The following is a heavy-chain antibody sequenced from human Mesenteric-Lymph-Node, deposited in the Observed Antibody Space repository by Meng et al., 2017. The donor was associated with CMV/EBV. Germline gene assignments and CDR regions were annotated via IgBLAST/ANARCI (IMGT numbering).Heavy chain of an antibody. D-gene: IGHD6-19*01. Sequence: GESLKISCKGSGYSFTSHWIGWVRQMPGKGLEWMGIIYPGDSDTRYSPSFQGQVTISADKSIGTAYLQWSSVKASDTAMYYCARPTVYSSGWYGDFWGQGTLVTVSS. V-gene: IGHV5-51*01. CDR2: IYPGDSDT. J-gene: IGHJ4*02. CDR3: ARPTVYSSGWYGDF. CDR1: GYSFTSHW.